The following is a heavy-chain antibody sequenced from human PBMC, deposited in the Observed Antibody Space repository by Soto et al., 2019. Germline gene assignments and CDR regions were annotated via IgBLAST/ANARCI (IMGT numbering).Heavy chain of an antibody. CDR3: VQSRCGGDCLQSYPSHAYNSLDV. Sequence: QITLKESGPTLVKPTQTLTLTCTFSGFSLSTTGVGVGWIRQPPGKALEWLALIYWDDDKRYNPSLNSRLTITKDTSKNQVVLAITYMDPVDTTTYYCVQSRCGGDCLQSYPSHAYNSLDVCGQGATVTVS. D-gene: IGHD2-21*02. CDR2: IYWDDDK. CDR1: GFSLSTTGVG. V-gene: IGHV2-5*02. J-gene: IGHJ6*02.